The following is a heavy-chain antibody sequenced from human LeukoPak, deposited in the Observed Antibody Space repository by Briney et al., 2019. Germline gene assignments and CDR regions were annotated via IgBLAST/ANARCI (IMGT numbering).Heavy chain of an antibody. CDR2: ISSSSSYI. Sequence: GGSLRLSCAASGFTFSCYSMNWVRQAPGKGLEWVSSISSSSSYIYYADSVKGRFTISRDNAKNSLYLQMNSLRAEDTAVYYCARVRVQFLAGVGYYYGMDVWGQGTTVTVSS. D-gene: IGHD3-10*01. V-gene: IGHV3-21*01. CDR1: GFTFSCYS. CDR3: ARVRVQFLAGVGYYYGMDV. J-gene: IGHJ6*02.